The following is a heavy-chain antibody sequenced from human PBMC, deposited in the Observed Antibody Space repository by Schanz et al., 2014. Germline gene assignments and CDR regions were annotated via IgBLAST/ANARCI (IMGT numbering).Heavy chain of an antibody. Sequence: QVQLHESGPGLVKPSETLSLTCTVSGDSISNYYWTWIRQPPGKRLEWIGYIYYSGSTKYNPSLKSRVTMSVDTSKKQFSLRLSSVSAEDTAVYYCARHVLPYDAFDIWGQGTVVTVSS. CDR3: ARHVLPYDAFDI. CDR2: IYYSGST. CDR1: GDSISNYY. V-gene: IGHV4-59*08. J-gene: IGHJ3*02.